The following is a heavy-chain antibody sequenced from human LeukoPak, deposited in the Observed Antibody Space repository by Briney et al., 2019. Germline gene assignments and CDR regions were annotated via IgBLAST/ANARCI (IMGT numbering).Heavy chain of an antibody. CDR3: ARGKVDIPLDY. Sequence: SETLSLTCTVSGGSISSYYWSWIRQPPGKELEWIGYIYYSGSTNYNPSLKSRVTISVDTSKNQFSLKLSSVTAADTAVYYCARGKVDIPLDYWGQGTLVTVSS. CDR2: IYYSGST. CDR1: GGSISSYY. V-gene: IGHV4-59*01. D-gene: IGHD3-9*01. J-gene: IGHJ4*02.